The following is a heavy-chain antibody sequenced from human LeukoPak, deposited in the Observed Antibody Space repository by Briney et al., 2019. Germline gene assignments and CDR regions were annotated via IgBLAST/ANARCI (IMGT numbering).Heavy chain of an antibody. CDR1: GYTFTGYY. J-gene: IGHJ4*02. V-gene: IGHV1-2*02. CDR3: ASPPPGSSSWYYFDY. Sequence: ASVTVSCKASGYTFTGYYMHWVRQAPGQGLEWMGWINPNSGGTNYAQKFQGRVTMTRDTSISTAYMELSRLRSDDTAVYYCASPPPGSSSWYYFDYWGQGTLVTVSS. D-gene: IGHD6-13*01. CDR2: INPNSGGT.